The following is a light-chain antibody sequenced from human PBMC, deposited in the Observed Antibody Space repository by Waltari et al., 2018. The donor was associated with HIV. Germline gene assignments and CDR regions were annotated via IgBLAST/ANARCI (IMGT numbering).Light chain of an antibody. CDR2: DAS. J-gene: IGKJ1*01. V-gene: IGKV3-15*01. CDR3: QQYNNWPPLT. Sequence: EIVMTQSPATLSVSLGERATLSCRASQSIRVNLAWYQQKPGQAPRLLIYDASTRATGIPARFRGSGSGTEFTLTISSLQSEDFAVYYCQQYNNWPPLTFGQGTKVEIK. CDR1: QSIRVN.